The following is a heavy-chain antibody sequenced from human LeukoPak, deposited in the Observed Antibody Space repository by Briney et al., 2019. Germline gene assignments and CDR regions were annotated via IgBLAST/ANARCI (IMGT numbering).Heavy chain of an antibody. Sequence: GGSLRLSCAASGFTFSSSAMSWVRQAPGKGLEWVSSISGSGSGGSTYYADSVKGRFTISRDNSKNTLYLQMNSLRAEDTAVYYCARVHSYRALYYYYMDVWGKGTTVTISS. CDR3: ARVHSYRALYYYYMDV. D-gene: IGHD5-18*01. V-gene: IGHV3-23*01. CDR1: GFTFSSSA. J-gene: IGHJ6*03. CDR2: ISGSGSGGST.